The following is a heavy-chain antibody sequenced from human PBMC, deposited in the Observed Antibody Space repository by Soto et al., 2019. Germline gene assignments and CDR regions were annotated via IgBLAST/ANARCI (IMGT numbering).Heavy chain of an antibody. J-gene: IGHJ3*02. CDR1: GYTFTGYY. D-gene: IGHD2-15*01. CDR3: AGVVAATLGAFDI. Sequence: GASVKVSCKASGYTFTGYYMHWVRQAPGQGLEWMGWINPNSGGTNYAQKFQGWVTMTRDTSISTAYMELSRLRSDDTAVYYCAGVVAATLGAFDIWGQGTMVTVSS. V-gene: IGHV1-2*04. CDR2: INPNSGGT.